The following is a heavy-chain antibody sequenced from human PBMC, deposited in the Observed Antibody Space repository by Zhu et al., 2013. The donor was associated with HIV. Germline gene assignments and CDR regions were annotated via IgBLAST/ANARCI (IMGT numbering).Heavy chain of an antibody. CDR1: GYTFTSYY. V-gene: IGHV1-46*01. CDR2: INPSGGST. Sequence: QVQLVQSGAEVKKPGASVKVSCKASGYTFTSYYMHWVRQAPGQGLEWMGIINPSGGSTSYAQKFQGRVTMTRDTSTSTVYMELSSLRSEDTAVYYCARDREMATMRGAFDIWGQGDNGHRLF. CDR3: ARDREMATMRGAFDI. D-gene: IGHD5-12*01. J-gene: IGHJ3*02.